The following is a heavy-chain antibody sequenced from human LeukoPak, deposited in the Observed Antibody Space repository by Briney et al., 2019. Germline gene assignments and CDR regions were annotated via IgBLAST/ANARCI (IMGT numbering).Heavy chain of an antibody. D-gene: IGHD2-2*02. J-gene: IGHJ5*02. CDR2: INPNSGGT. CDR1: GYTFTGYY. Sequence: APVKVSCKASGYTFTGYYMHWVRQAPGQGLEWMGRINPNSGGTNYAQKFQGRVTMTRDTSISTAYMELSRLRSDDTAVYYCARVPAAIHNWFDPWGQGTLVTVSS. CDR3: ARVPAAIHNWFDP. V-gene: IGHV1-2*06.